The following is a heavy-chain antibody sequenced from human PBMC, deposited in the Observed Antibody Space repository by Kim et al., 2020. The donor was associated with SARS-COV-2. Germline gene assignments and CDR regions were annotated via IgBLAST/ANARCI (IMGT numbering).Heavy chain of an antibody. CDR1: GGSFSGYY. V-gene: IGHV4-34*01. Sequence: SETLSLTCAVYGGSFSGYYWSWIRQPPGKGLEWIGEINHSGSTNYNPSLKSRVTISVDTSKNQFSLKLSSVTAADTAVYYCARGTNYYDSSGYYRGSYY. D-gene: IGHD3-22*01. CDR3: ARGTNYYDSSGYYRGSYY. CDR2: INHSGST. J-gene: IGHJ6*01.